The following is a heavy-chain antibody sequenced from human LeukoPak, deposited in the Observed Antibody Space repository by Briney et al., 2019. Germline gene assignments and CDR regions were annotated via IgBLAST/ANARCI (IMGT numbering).Heavy chain of an antibody. V-gene: IGHV4-39*01. CDR1: GGSISRNSYY. D-gene: IGHD5-12*01. J-gene: IGHJ5*02. CDR2: GCYGGRT. CDR3: ARHSGTPLDSRPQNLFNP. Sequence: PSETLSLTCTVSGGSISRNSYYCAWIRQSPGRGLEWVVSGCYGGRTDYNPSLQGRVTIFGDTSKNQLSLRPRPVTGADTAVYYCARHSGTPLDSRPQNLFNPGGEGTLVTVSS.